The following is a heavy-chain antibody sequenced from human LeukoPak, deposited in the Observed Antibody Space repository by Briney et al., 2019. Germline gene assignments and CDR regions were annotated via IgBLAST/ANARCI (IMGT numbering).Heavy chain of an antibody. CDR3: ARRAQYYYDSSGYFFDY. CDR2: ISSSGSTI. D-gene: IGHD3-22*01. CDR1: GFTFSDYY. J-gene: IGHJ4*02. Sequence: GGSLRLSCAASGFTFSDYYMSWIRQAPGKGLEWVSYISSSGSTIYYADSVKGRFTISRDNAKNSLYLQMYSLRAEDTAVYYCARRAQYYYDSSGYFFDYWGQGTLVTVSS. V-gene: IGHV3-11*01.